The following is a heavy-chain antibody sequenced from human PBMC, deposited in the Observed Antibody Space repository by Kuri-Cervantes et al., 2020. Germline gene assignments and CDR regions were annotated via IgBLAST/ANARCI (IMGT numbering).Heavy chain of an antibody. V-gene: IGHV1-2*02. D-gene: IGHD2-2*01. CDR1: GYTFTGYY. J-gene: IGHJ6*02. CDR2: INPNSGGT. CDR3: ARGTYPRRVVPAARYYYGMDV. Sequence: ASVKVSCKASGYTFTGYYMHWVRQAPGQGLEWMGWINPNSGGTNYAQKFQGRVTMTRNTSISTAYMELSSLRSEDTAVYYCARGTYPRRVVPAARYYYGMDVWGQGTTVTVSS.